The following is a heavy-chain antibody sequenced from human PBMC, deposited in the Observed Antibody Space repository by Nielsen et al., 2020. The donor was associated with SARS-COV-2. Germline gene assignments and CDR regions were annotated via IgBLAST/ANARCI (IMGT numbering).Heavy chain of an antibody. Sequence: GESLKISCAASGFTFSSYSMNWVRQSPGKGLEWVSSITSTGSSRYIYYADSVKGRFTISRDNAENSLYLQMYSLRPEDTAVYYCAREFALRDTAYFDYWGQGTLVTVSS. CDR1: GFTFSSYS. CDR3: AREFALRDTAYFDY. J-gene: IGHJ4*02. D-gene: IGHD5-18*01. CDR2: ITSTGSSRYI. V-gene: IGHV3-21*04.